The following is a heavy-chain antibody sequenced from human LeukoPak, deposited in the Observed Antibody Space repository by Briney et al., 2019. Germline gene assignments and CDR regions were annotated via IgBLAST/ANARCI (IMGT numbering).Heavy chain of an antibody. J-gene: IGHJ4*02. V-gene: IGHV3-23*01. CDR1: GFTFSNYP. CDR3: AREVGATDRYYFDY. D-gene: IGHD1-26*01. Sequence: GGSLRLSCAASGFTFSNYPMTWVRQAPGKGLEWVSTITTTGANTYYADSVKGRFTISRDNSKNTLYVQMNSLRAEDTAMYYCAREVGATDRYYFDYWGQGTLVTVSS. CDR2: ITTTGANT.